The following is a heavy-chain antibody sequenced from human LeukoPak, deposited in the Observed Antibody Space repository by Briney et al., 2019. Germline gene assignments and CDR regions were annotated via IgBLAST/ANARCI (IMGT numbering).Heavy chain of an antibody. CDR3: ARDYGGLHYFDY. V-gene: IGHV3-21*01. J-gene: IGHJ4*02. D-gene: IGHD2-15*01. Sequence: NPGGSLRLSCAASGFTFSSHDMNWVRQAPGKGLEWVSSITTATSSYIYYADSVKGRFTISRDDAKNSLYLQMDSLRAEDTAVYYCARDYGGLHYFDYWGQGTLVTVSS. CDR1: GFTFSSHD. CDR2: ITTATSSYI.